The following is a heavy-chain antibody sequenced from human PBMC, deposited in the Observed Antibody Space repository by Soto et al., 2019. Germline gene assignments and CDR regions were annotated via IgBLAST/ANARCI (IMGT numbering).Heavy chain of an antibody. CDR2: IYYNGGT. CDR3: GRVGSGNFDL. D-gene: IGHD3-10*01. J-gene: IGHJ2*01. CDR1: GGSISTYY. V-gene: IGHV4-59*01. Sequence: QVQLQESGPGLVKPSETLSLTCTVSGGSISTYYWSWIRQPPGKGLEWIGYIYYNGGTNYNPSLKSRVTLSIDTPKNQFSLQLASVTAADTAVYYCGRVGSGNFDLWGRGTLVTVSS.